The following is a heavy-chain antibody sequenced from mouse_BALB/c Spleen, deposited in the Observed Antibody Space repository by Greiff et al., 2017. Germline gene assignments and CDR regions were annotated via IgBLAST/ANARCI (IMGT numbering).Heavy chain of an antibody. D-gene: IGHD1-1*01. CDR1: GFTFSSFG. J-gene: IGHJ2*01. V-gene: IGHV5-17*02. CDR2: ISSGSSTI. Sequence: EVQLVESGGGLVQPGGSRKLSCAASGFTFSSFGMHWVRQAPEKGLEWVAYISSGSSTIYYADTVKGRFTISRDNPKNTLFLQMTSLRSEDTAMYYCARSSSYYYFDYWGQGTTLTVSS. CDR3: ARSSSYYYFDY.